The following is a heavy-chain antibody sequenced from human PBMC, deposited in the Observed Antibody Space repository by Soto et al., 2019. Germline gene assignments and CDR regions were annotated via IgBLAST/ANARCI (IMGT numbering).Heavy chain of an antibody. CDR2: ISYDGSNK. J-gene: IGHJ5*02. CDR3: AKDHRLAARSLNWFDP. Sequence: GGSLRLFCAASGFTFSSYGMHWVRQAPGKGLEWVAVISYDGSNKYYADSVKGRFTISRDNSKNTLYLQMNSLRAEDTAVYYCAKDHRLAARSLNWFDPWGQGTLVTVSS. V-gene: IGHV3-30*18. CDR1: GFTFSSYG. D-gene: IGHD6-6*01.